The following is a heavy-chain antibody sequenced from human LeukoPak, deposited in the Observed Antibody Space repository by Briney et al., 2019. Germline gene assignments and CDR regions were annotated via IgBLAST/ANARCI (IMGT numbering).Heavy chain of an antibody. V-gene: IGHV4-34*01. Sequence: SETLSLTCAVYGGSFSGYYWSWIRQPPGKGLEWIGEINHSGSTNYNPSLRSRVTISADTSKKQFSLKLSSVTAADTAVYYCARYQGPTVTTNGMDVWGQGTTVTVSS. D-gene: IGHD4-17*01. J-gene: IGHJ6*02. CDR1: GGSFSGYY. CDR2: INHSGST. CDR3: ARYQGPTVTTNGMDV.